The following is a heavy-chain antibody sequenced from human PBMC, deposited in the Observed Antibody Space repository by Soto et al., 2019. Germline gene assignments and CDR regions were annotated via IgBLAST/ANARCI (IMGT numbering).Heavy chain of an antibody. CDR1: GFTFSSYA. CDR2: ISGGGGTT. D-gene: IGHD5-18*01. V-gene: IGHV3-23*01. Sequence: EVHLLESGGGLVQPGGSLRLTCAASGFTFSSYAMSWVRQAPGKGLEWVSTISGGGGTTYNADSVKGRFIISRDNSKNTLYVQMNSLRAEDTALYYCATGSGYNYGYVAYWGQGTLVTVSS. J-gene: IGHJ4*02. CDR3: ATGSGYNYGYVAY.